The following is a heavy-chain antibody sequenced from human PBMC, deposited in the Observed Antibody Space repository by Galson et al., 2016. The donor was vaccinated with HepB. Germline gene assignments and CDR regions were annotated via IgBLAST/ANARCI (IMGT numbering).Heavy chain of an antibody. D-gene: IGHD5-24*01. CDR1: GFDFRRYA. J-gene: IGHJ4*02. V-gene: IGHV3-48*02. CDR3: ARGPRWLQLGYYFDY. Sequence: SLRLSCAASGFDFRRYAMNWVRQAPGKGLQWPSYISSTGSSIYCADSVKGRLTVSRDNGRSSLFLQLDDLRDEDTAIYYCARGPRWLQLGYYFDYWGQGVLVTVSS. CDR2: ISSTGSSI.